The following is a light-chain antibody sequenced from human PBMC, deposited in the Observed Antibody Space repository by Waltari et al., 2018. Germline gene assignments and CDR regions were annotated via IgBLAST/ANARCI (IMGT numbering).Light chain of an antibody. Sequence: QPALTQPASVSGSPGQSITISCSGTSSAVGSYNLVSWYQQHPGKAPKLIIYEGSRRPSGVSNRFSASKSGNTASLTISGLQPEDEGDYYCCSYTSGTTLVFGGGTKLTVL. V-gene: IGLV2-23*01. CDR2: EGS. J-gene: IGLJ2*01. CDR3: CSYTSGTTLV. CDR1: SSAVGSYNL.